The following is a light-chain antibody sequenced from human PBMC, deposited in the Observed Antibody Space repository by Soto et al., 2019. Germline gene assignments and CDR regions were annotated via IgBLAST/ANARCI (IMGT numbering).Light chain of an antibody. CDR1: QKVCSD. J-gene: IGKJ5*01. CDR2: DES. Sequence: IVLTKSAATLSFSPWXRDTLSYSASQKVCSDLASYQQKSGKAPRLRVYDESNRGTAILARFSGSGSGRDFTLIISSLEPEEFAVYYCQQRSNWPPITFGQGTRLEIK. V-gene: IGKV3-11*02. CDR3: QQRSNWPPIT.